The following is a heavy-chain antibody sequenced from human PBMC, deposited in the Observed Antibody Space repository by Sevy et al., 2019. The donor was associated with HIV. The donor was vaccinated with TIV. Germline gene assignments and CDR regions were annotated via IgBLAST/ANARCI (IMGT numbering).Heavy chain of an antibody. V-gene: IGHV1-46*01. CDR3: ARERVGVVPAAIYYGMDV. Sequence: ASVKVSCKASGYTFTSYYMHWVRQAPGQGLEWMGIINPSGGSTIYAQKFQGRVTMTRDTSTSTVYMELSSLRSEDTAVYYCARERVGVVPAAIYYGMDVWGQGTTVIVSS. D-gene: IGHD2-2*01. CDR2: INPSGGST. CDR1: GYTFTSYY. J-gene: IGHJ6*02.